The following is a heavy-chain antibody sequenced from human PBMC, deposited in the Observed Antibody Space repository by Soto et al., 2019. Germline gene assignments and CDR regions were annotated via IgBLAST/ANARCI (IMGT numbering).Heavy chain of an antibody. CDR2: ISWDGGST. V-gene: IGHV3-43*01. D-gene: IGHD4-17*01. J-gene: IGHJ4*02. Sequence: PGGSLRLSCAASGFTFDDYTMHWVRQAPGKGLEWVSLISWDGGSTYYADSVKGRFTISRDNSKNSLYLQMNSLRAEDTALYFCARDFDADSRTDFDYWGQGTRVTVSS. CDR1: GFTFDDYT. CDR3: ARDFDADSRTDFDY.